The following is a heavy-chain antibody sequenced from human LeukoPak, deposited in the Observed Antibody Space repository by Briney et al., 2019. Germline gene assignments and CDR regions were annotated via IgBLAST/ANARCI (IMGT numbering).Heavy chain of an antibody. Sequence: SETLSLTCAVYGGSFSGYYWSWIRQPPGKGLEWIGEINHSGSTNYNPSLKSRVTISVDTSKNQFSLKLSSVTAADTAVYYCARGRSSSSFQHWGQGTLVTVSS. CDR1: GGSFSGYY. D-gene: IGHD6-6*01. CDR2: INHSGST. V-gene: IGHV4-34*01. CDR3: ARGRSSSSFQH. J-gene: IGHJ1*01.